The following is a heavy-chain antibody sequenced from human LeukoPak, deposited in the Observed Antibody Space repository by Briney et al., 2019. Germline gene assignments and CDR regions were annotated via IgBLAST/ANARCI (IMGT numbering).Heavy chain of an antibody. CDR1: GGSISTRNHY. J-gene: IGHJ4*02. CDR3: ARGQSIAAGAN. V-gene: IGHV4-39*07. D-gene: IGHD6-13*01. CDR2: MSDSGST. Sequence: SETLSLTCTVSGGSISTRNHYCGWIRQPPGQGLEWIGSMSDSGSTYYNPSLNSRVTISKDTSKNQFFLKVNSMTAADAAVYYCARGQSIAAGANWGQGILVTVSS.